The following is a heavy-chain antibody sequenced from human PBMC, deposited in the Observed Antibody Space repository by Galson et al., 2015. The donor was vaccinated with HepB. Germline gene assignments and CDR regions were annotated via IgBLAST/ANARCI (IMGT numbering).Heavy chain of an antibody. CDR2: ISFDGSSK. V-gene: IGHV3-30*18. Sequence: SLRLSCAVSGFTFSNYGMHWVRQAPGKGLEWVAVISFDGSSKYYSDSVKGRFTIPRDLSKNTLYLQMNSLRDEDTGVYYCAKQREGTSWLSDYWGQGTLVTVSS. CDR3: AKQREGTSWLSDY. J-gene: IGHJ4*02. D-gene: IGHD6-13*01. CDR1: GFTFSNYG.